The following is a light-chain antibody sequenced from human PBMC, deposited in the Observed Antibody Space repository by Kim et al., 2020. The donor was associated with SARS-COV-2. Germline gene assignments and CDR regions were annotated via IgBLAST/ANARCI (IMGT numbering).Light chain of an antibody. J-gene: IGKJ2*01. CDR2: DAS. CDR1: QSISSY. CDR3: QQSYSTPRYT. V-gene: IGKV1-39*01. Sequence: AAVVDRVTITCRARQSISSYLTGYQQKPGKAPKLLIYDASSLQSGVPSRFSGSGSGTDLTLTISSLQPEDFATNYCQQSYSTPRYTFGQGTKLEI.